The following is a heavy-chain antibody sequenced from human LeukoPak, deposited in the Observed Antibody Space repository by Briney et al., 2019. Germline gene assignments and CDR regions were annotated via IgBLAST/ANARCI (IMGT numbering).Heavy chain of an antibody. D-gene: IGHD2-21*02. CDR2: IIPLFGPT. V-gene: IGHV1-69*13. CDR3: ARDAGDIVVVTGAFDI. J-gene: IGHJ3*02. Sequence: SVKVSCKASGGSFSSYTINWVRQAPGQGLEWMGGIIPLFGPTNYAQKFQGRVTITADESTSTVYLELTSLRSEDTAVYYCARDAGDIVVVTGAFDIWGQGTMVTVSS. CDR1: GGSFSSYT.